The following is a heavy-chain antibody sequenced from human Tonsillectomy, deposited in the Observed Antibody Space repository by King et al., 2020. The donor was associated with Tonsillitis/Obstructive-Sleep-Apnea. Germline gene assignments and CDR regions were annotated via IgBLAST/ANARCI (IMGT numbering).Heavy chain of an antibody. D-gene: IGHD3-22*01. J-gene: IGHJ4*02. CDR2: ISYDGSNK. CDR1: GFTFSSYV. V-gene: IGHV3-30*04. CDR3: ARVLTYYYDSSGYSPFDY. Sequence: VQLVESGGGVVQPGRSLRLSCAASGFTFSSYVIHWVRQAPGKGLEWVAVISYDGSNKYYADSVKGRFTISRDNSKNTLHLQMSSLRAEDTAVYYCARVLTYYYDSSGYSPFDYCGQGTLVTVSS.